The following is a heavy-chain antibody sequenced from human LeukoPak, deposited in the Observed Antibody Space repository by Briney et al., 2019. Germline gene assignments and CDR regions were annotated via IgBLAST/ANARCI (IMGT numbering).Heavy chain of an antibody. CDR2: ISSSSSYT. Sequence: PGGSLRLSCAASGFTFSDYYMSWIRQAPGKGLEWVSYISSSSSYTNYEDSVEGRFTTSRDNAKNSLYLQMNNLRAEDTAVYYCARGGTTVTEDFDYWGQGTLATVSS. CDR1: GFTFSDYY. J-gene: IGHJ4*02. D-gene: IGHD4-17*01. V-gene: IGHV3-11*05. CDR3: ARGGTTVTEDFDY.